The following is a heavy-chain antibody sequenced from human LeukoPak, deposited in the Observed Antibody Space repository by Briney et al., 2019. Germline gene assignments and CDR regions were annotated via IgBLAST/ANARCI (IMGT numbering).Heavy chain of an antibody. Sequence: PGGSLRLSCAVSGFTFSGYAMSWVRQAPGKGLEWVANIKHDGSQKYYVDSVKGRFIISRDNAKNSLYLQMSSVRAEDTAVYYCAREGTYGDYRASGDHWGQGALVTVSS. CDR1: GFTFSGYA. CDR3: AREGTYGDYRASGDH. CDR2: IKHDGSQK. V-gene: IGHV3-7*03. J-gene: IGHJ4*02. D-gene: IGHD4-17*01.